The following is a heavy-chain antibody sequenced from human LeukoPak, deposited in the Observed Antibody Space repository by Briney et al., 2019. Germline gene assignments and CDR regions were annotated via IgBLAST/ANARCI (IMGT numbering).Heavy chain of an antibody. J-gene: IGHJ4*02. Sequence: SETLSLTCTVSGGSISSYYWSWIRQPAGKGLEWIGRIYTSGSTNYNPSLKSRVTISVDTSKNQFSLKLSSMTAADTAVYYCARTGVLDYLYYFDYWGQGTLVTVSS. CDR2: IYTSGST. V-gene: IGHV4-4*07. CDR3: ARTGVLDYLYYFDY. D-gene: IGHD2-2*03. CDR1: GGSISSYY.